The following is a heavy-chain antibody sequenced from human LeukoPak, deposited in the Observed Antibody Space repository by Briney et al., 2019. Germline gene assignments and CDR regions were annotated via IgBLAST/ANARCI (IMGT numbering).Heavy chain of an antibody. CDR3: ARAGGYVWGSYRDYYFDY. D-gene: IGHD3-16*02. J-gene: IGHJ4*02. CDR2: IYYSGST. CDR1: GGSISSGDYY. V-gene: IGHV4-30-4*01. Sequence: SQTLSLTCTVSGGSISSGDYYWSWIRQPPGKGLEWIGYIYYSGSTYYNPSLKSRVTISADTSKNQFSLKLSSVTAADTAVYYCARAGGYVWGSYRDYYFDYWGQGTLVTVSS.